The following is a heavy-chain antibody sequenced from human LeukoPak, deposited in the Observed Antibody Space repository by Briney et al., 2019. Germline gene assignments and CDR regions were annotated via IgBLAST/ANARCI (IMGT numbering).Heavy chain of an antibody. CDR1: GFTFDDYA. V-gene: IGHV3-43*02. Sequence: PGGSLRLSCAASGFTFDDYAMHWVRQAPGKGLEWVSLISGDGGSTYYADSVKGXFTISRDNSKNPLYLQINSLRTEDTAMYYXXXXXAYXXXXXXXXXXXXXDXWGQGTMVTXX. CDR3: XXXXAYXXXXXXXXXXXXXDX. J-gene: IGHJ3*02. D-gene: IGHD2-21*01. CDR2: ISGDGGST.